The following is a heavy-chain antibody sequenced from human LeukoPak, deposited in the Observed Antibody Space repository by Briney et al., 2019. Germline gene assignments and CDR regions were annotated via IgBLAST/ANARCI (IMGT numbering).Heavy chain of an antibody. CDR2: IYTSGNT. J-gene: IGHJ6*03. V-gene: IGHV4-4*07. CDR1: VGSFSSYY. Sequence: SETLSLTCTVSVGSFSSYYWSWIRHPAGKGLEGIGRIYTSGNTNYNPSLKSRVTMSLDTSKNQFSLKLHSVTAADTAVYYCARSAVAGTVGYYYYYMDVWDKGTTVTVSS. CDR3: ARSAVAGTVGYYYYYMDV. D-gene: IGHD6-13*01.